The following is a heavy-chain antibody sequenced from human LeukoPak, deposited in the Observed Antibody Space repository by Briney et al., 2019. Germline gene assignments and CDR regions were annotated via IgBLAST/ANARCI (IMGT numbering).Heavy chain of an antibody. Sequence: PSETLSLTCTVSGGSISTYYWSWIRQPPGKGLEWIGYIYYSGSTNYNPSLKSRVTISVDMSKNQFSLKLSSVTAADTAVYYCARRFVGYDSSWGASDIWGLGTMVTVSS. CDR3: ARRFVGYDSSWGASDI. V-gene: IGHV4-59*08. D-gene: IGHD6-13*01. CDR1: GGSISTYY. J-gene: IGHJ3*02. CDR2: IYYSGST.